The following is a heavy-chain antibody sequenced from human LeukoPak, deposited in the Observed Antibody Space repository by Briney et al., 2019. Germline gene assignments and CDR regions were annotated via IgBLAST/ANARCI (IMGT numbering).Heavy chain of an antibody. Sequence: PSETLSLTCTVSGGSISSYYWSWIRQPPGKGLEWIGYIYYSGSTNYNPSLKSRVTISVDTSKNQFSLKLSSVTAADTAVYYCARDTVTTMGFDYWGQGTLVTVSS. CDR2: IYYSGST. J-gene: IGHJ4*02. V-gene: IGHV4-59*01. D-gene: IGHD4-17*01. CDR1: GGSISSYY. CDR3: ARDTVTTMGFDY.